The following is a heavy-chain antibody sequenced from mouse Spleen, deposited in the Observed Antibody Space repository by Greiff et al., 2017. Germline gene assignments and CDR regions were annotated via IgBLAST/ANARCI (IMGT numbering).Heavy chain of an antibody. CDR2: ISSGGSYT. J-gene: IGHJ2*01. V-gene: IGHV5-9-4*01. Sequence: EVQGVESGGGLVKPGGSLKVSCAASGFTFNSYAMSWVRQSPEKRLEWVAEISSGGSYTYYLDTVTGRFTISRDNAKNTLYLEMSSLRSEDTAMYYCARNYRSYFDFWGQGTTLTVSS. CDR3: ARNYRSYFDF. CDR1: GFTFNSYA. D-gene: IGHD2-14*01.